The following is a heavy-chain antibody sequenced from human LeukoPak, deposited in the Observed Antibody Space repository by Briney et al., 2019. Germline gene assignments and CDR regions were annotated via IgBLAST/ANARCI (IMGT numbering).Heavy chain of an antibody. CDR3: ARGSVQLWLRDTYYYMDV. CDR1: GFTFDDYA. V-gene: IGHV3-20*04. Sequence: RTGGSLRLSCAASGFTFDDYAMNWVRQVPGRGLEWVSGINWNGRITEYADSVKDRFTISRQNTKNSLYLYMNNLGGEDTALYFCARGSVQLWLRDTYYYMDVWGKGTTATVSS. D-gene: IGHD5-18*01. CDR2: INWNGRIT. J-gene: IGHJ6*03.